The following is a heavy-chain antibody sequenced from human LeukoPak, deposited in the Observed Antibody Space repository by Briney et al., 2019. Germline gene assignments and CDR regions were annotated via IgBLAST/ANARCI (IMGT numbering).Heavy chain of an antibody. Sequence: QPGGSLRLSCAASGFTFSSYGMHWVRQAPGKGLEWVAVISYDGSNKYYADSVKGRFTISRDNSKNTLYLQMNSLRAEDTAVYYCAKGSTFTAASSSDFDYWGQGTLVTVSP. CDR2: ISYDGSNK. D-gene: IGHD6-19*01. CDR3: AKGSTFTAASSSDFDY. V-gene: IGHV3-30*18. CDR1: GFTFSSYG. J-gene: IGHJ4*02.